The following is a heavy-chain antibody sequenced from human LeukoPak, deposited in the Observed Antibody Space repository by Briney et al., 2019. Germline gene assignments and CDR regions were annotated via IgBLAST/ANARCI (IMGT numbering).Heavy chain of an antibody. V-gene: IGHV4-59*02. CDR1: GGSVTSYY. Sequence: PSETLSLTCTVSGGSVTSYYCNWVRQPPGRGLEWIGYIYYSGGTNYNPSLESRVTISVDTSKNQFSLKLSSVTAADTAVYYCARDWGDFDYWGQGTLVTVSS. CDR3: ARDWGDFDY. D-gene: IGHD3-16*01. CDR2: IYYSGGT. J-gene: IGHJ4*02.